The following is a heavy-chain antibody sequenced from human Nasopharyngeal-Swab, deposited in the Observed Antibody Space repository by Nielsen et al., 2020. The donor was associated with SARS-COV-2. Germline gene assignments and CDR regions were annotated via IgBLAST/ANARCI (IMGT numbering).Heavy chain of an antibody. J-gene: IGHJ3*01. CDR2: ISYEGSKK. Sequence: GGSLRLSCAASGFSFHNYGMHWVRQAPGKGLEWVAVISYEGSKKFYVASVEGRFTISRDFSKNTLFLHMSSLRPEDTAVYYCAKATQIFWFGQFRNDAFDVWGQGTMVTVSS. V-gene: IGHV3-30*18. CDR3: AKATQIFWFGQFRNDAFDV. CDR1: GFSFHNYG. D-gene: IGHD3-10*01.